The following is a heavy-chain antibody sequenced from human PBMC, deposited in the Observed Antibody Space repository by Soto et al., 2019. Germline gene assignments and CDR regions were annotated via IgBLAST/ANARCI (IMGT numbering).Heavy chain of an antibody. CDR1: GFTFSSYW. CDR3: ARDCRPHLYGDCFCY. Sequence: EVQLVESGGGLVQPGGSLRLSCAASGFTFSSYWMSWVRQAPGKGLEWVGNIKQAGSEKYYVDSVKGRFTISRDNAKNYLYLQMHSVRAEDTAVYYCARDCRPHLYGDCFCYWGQGTLVTVSS. D-gene: IGHD4-17*01. V-gene: IGHV3-7*01. J-gene: IGHJ4*02. CDR2: IKQAGSEK.